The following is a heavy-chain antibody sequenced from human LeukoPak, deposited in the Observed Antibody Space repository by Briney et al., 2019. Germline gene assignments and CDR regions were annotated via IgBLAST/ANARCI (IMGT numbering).Heavy chain of an antibody. Sequence: ASVTVSCKASGYTFTSYGISWVRQAPGQGLEWMGWISAYNGNTNYAQKLQGRVTMTTDTSTSTAYMELRSLRSDDTAVYYCARDHGWELPRYYFDYWGQGTLVTVSS. CDR3: ARDHGWELPRYYFDY. CDR2: ISAYNGNT. J-gene: IGHJ4*02. D-gene: IGHD1-26*01. CDR1: GYTFTSYG. V-gene: IGHV1-18*01.